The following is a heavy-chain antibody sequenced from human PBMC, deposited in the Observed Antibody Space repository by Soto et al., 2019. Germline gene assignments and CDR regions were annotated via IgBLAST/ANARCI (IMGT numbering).Heavy chain of an antibody. J-gene: IGHJ6*02. CDR2: IIPIFGTA. CDR1: GGTFSSYA. V-gene: IGHV1-69*12. CDR3: AKEFKGQTNYYYYGMDV. D-gene: IGHD1-7*01. Sequence: QVQLVQSGAEVKKPGSSVKVSCKASGGTFSSYAISWVRQAPGQGLELMGGIIPIFGTANYAQKFQGRVTITADESTITAYMELSSLSSEDTAVYYCAKEFKGQTNYYYYGMDVWGQVTTVTVSS.